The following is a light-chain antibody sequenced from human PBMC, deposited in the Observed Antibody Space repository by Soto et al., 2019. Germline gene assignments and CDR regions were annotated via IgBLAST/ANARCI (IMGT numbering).Light chain of an antibody. V-gene: IGKV3-20*01. Sequence: EIVLTQSPGTLSLSPGERATLSCRASQSVSSSYVDWYQQKPGQAPRLLIYEASIRAIVIPDRFSGSGSGTDFSLTISKLEPEDFAVYRCQQYGSSPPTFGQGAKVEIK. J-gene: IGKJ1*01. CDR1: QSVSSSY. CDR3: QQYGSSPPT. CDR2: EAS.